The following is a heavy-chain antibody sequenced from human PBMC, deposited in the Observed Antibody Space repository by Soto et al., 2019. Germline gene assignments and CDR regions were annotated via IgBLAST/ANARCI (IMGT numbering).Heavy chain of an antibody. J-gene: IGHJ5*02. Sequence: PSETLSLTCAVYGGSFSGYYWSWIRQPPGKGLEWIGEINHSGSTNYNPSLKSRVTISVDTSKNQFSLKLSSVTAADTAVYYCARLACTTGICAWFDPWGQGTLVTVSS. CDR1: GGSFSGYY. CDR2: INHSGST. D-gene: IGHD1-1*01. V-gene: IGHV4-34*01. CDR3: ARLACTTGICAWFDP.